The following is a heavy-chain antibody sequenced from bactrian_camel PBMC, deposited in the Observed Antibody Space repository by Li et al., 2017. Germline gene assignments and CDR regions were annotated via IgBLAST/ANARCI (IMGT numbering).Heavy chain of an antibody. CDR2: IYTGDGST. Sequence: HVQLVESGGGLVQPGGSLRLSCAASGFTFSRYYMSWVRQAPGKGLEWVSSIYTGDGSTISADSVKGRLTISRDNTKNMLYLQMNSLKSEDTALYYCAADGRGWVGHGYWGQGTQVTVS. CDR1: GFTFSRYY. CDR3: AADGRGWVGHGY. J-gene: IGHJ4*01. D-gene: IGHD5*01. V-gene: IGHV3-2*01.